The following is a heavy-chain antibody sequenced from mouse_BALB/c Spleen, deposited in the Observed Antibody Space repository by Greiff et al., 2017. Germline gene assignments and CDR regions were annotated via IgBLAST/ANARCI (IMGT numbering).Heavy chain of an antibody. CDR2: ISTYYGDA. Sequence: VHLVESGAELVRPGVSVKISCKGSGYTFTDYAMHWVKQSHAKSLEWIGVISTYYGDASYNQKFKGKATMTVDKSSSTAYMELARLTSEDSAIYYCARSDNYGNSWFAYWGQGTLVTVSA. J-gene: IGHJ3*01. CDR3: ARSDNYGNSWFAY. D-gene: IGHD2-1*01. CDR1: GYTFTDYA. V-gene: IGHV1S137*01.